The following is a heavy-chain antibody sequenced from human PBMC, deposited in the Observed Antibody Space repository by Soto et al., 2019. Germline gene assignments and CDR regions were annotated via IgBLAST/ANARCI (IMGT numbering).Heavy chain of an antibody. CDR2: MNPNSGNT. J-gene: IGHJ6*02. CDR3: AREIFGVVMHSVAGPSYYYYGMDV. D-gene: IGHD3-3*01. V-gene: IGHV1-8*01. Sequence: GASVKVSCKASGYTFTSYDINWVRQATGQGLEWMGWMNPNSGNTGYAQKFQGRVTMTRNTSISTAYMELSSLRSEDTAVYYCAREIFGVVMHSVAGPSYYYYGMDVWGQGTRVTVSS. CDR1: GYTFTSYD.